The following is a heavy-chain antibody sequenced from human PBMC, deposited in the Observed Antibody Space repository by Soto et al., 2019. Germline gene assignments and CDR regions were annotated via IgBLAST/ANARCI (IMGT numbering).Heavy chain of an antibody. CDR3: ARVSCSGGSCSNAFDI. Sequence: QLQLQESGSGLAKPSQTLSLTCAVSGGSISSGGYSWSWIRQPPGKGLEWIGYIYHSGSTYYNPSLKSRVTISVDRSKNQFSLKLSSVTAADTAVYYCARVSCSGGSCSNAFDIWGQGTMVTVSS. CDR2: IYHSGST. V-gene: IGHV4-30-2*01. J-gene: IGHJ3*02. D-gene: IGHD2-15*01. CDR1: GGSISSGGYS.